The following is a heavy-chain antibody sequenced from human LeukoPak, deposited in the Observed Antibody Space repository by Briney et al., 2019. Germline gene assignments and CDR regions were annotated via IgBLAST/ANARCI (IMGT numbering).Heavy chain of an antibody. CDR2: IYHTGNS. J-gene: IGHJ4*02. D-gene: IGHD3-22*01. CDR3: ALDSSGYYLHFDY. CDR1: GGPIRDNNDF. Sequence: SETLSLTCTVSGGPIRDNNDFCGWIRQPPRKGLEWIASIYHTGNSLFNPSLKSRVAISLDTSKNQFSLKLNSVTASDTAVYYCALDSSGYYLHFDYWGQGTLVTVPS. V-gene: IGHV4-39*01.